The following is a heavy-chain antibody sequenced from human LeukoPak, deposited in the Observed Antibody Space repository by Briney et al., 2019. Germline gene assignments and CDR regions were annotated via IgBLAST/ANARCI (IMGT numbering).Heavy chain of an antibody. V-gene: IGHV3-53*01. D-gene: IGHD6-19*01. CDR3: ARVAQNMQRIAVAATSTWRANWYFDL. CDR2: IYKNAIT. Sequence: GGSLRLSCAASGFTVSSNYMTWVRQAPGKGLEWVSVIYKNAITYCADTVKGRFTISRDNSKNTLYLQMNSLRADDTAVYYCARVAQNMQRIAVAATSTWRANWYFDLWGRGTLVTVSS. CDR1: GFTVSSNY. J-gene: IGHJ2*01.